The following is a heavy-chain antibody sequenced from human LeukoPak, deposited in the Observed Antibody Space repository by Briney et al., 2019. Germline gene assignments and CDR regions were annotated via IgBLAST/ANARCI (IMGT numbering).Heavy chain of an antibody. Sequence: GGSLRLSCAASGFTFSSSAMSWVRQAPGKGLEWVSAISNNGGYTYYADSVQGRFTISRDNSKNTLYLQMNSLRAEDTAVYYCAKGRITMVRGVIYYFDYWGQGTLVTVSS. V-gene: IGHV3-23*01. CDR2: ISNNGGYT. D-gene: IGHD3-10*01. CDR1: GFTFSSSA. J-gene: IGHJ4*02. CDR3: AKGRITMVRGVIYYFDY.